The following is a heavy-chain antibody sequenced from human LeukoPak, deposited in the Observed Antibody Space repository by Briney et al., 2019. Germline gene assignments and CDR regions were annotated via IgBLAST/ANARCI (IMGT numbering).Heavy chain of an antibody. D-gene: IGHD2-2*02. V-gene: IGHV3-30*02. J-gene: IGHJ6*03. CDR1: GFTFSSYG. CDR3: AKDGYCSSTSCYTLSYYYYYMDV. CDR2: IRYDGSNK. Sequence: GGSLSLSCAASGFTFSSYGMHWVRQAPGKGLEWVAFIRYDGSNKYYADSVKGRFTISRDNSKNTLYLQMNSLRAEDTAVYYCAKDGYCSSTSCYTLSYYYYYMDVWGKGTTVTVSS.